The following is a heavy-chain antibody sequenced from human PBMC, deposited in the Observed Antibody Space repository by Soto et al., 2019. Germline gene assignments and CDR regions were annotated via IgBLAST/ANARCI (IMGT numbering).Heavy chain of an antibody. CDR3: AKELRRTSFRPGRYYYYGMDF. CDR2: ISGSGGST. V-gene: IGHV3-23*01. Sequence: PGGSLRLSCAASGFTFSSYAMSWVRQAPGKGLEWVSAISGSGGSTYYADSVKGRFTISRDNSKNTLYLQMNSLRAEDTAVYYCAKELRRTSFRPGRYYYYGMDFWGQGTTDPVS. CDR1: GFTFSSYA. D-gene: IGHD6-6*01. J-gene: IGHJ6*02.